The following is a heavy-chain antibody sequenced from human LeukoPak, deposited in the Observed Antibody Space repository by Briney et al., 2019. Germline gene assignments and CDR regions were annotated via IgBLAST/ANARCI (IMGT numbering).Heavy chain of an antibody. V-gene: IGHV1-2*02. J-gene: IGHJ4*02. D-gene: IGHD2-15*01. CDR1: GYTFTDYY. CDR3: ARVPVVAASLDY. Sequence: ASVKVSCKASGYTFTDYYMHWVRQAPGQGLEWMGWINPNSGGTNYAQKFQGRVTMTRDTSISTAYMELSRLRSDDTAVYYCARVPVVAASLDYWGQGTLVTVSS. CDR2: INPNSGGT.